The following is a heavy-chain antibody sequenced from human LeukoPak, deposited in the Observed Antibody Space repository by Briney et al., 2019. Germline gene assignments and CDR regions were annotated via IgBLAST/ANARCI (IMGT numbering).Heavy chain of an antibody. D-gene: IGHD4/OR15-4a*01. Sequence: SETLSLTCTVSGGSINTYWWTCIRQPPGKGLELVGYIYDIGSTKYNPSLKSRVTISLDTSKKQFSLKLSSMTSADTAVYYCARGKVGANPGIFDYWGQGTLVTVSS. CDR3: ARGKVGANPGIFDY. V-gene: IGHV4-59*01. CDR1: GGSINTYW. CDR2: IYDIGST. J-gene: IGHJ4*02.